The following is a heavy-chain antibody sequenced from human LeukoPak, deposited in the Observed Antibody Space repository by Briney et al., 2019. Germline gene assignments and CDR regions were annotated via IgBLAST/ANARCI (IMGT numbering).Heavy chain of an antibody. Sequence: GGSLRLSCAASGFTLSTYSLNWVRQAPGKGLEWVSSISSSSLYIYYADSVKGRFTISRDNAKNSLYLQMNSLRAEDTAVYYCSSSWNYYYYMDVWGKGTTVTISS. J-gene: IGHJ6*03. V-gene: IGHV3-21*01. CDR1: GFTLSTYS. D-gene: IGHD6-13*01. CDR2: ISSSSLYI. CDR3: SSSWNYYYYMDV.